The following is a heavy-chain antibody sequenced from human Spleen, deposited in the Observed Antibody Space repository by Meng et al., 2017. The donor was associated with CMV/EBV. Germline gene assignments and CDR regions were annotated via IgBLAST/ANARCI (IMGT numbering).Heavy chain of an antibody. CDR2: IHPHRGDT. J-gene: IGHJ4*02. CDR1: GYTFTAHY. CDR3: ARDLRGDGIYFDS. Sequence: ASVKVSCKASGYTFTAHYFHWVRQAPGQGLEWMGWIHPHRGDTNYAQQFQGRVTMSRDTSISTAYLELTRLKSDDTAMFYCARDLRGDGIYFDSWGQGTLVTVSS. V-gene: IGHV1-2*02. D-gene: IGHD5-24*01.